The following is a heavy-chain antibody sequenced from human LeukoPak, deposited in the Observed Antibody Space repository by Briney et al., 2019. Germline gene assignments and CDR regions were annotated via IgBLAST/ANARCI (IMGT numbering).Heavy chain of an antibody. D-gene: IGHD6-19*01. Sequence: GRSLRLSCAASGFTFSSYGMHWVRQAPGKGLEWVAVISYDGSNKYYADSVKGRFTISRDTSKNTLYLQMNSLRAEDTAVYYCARGALVAGDAFDIWGQGTMATVSS. CDR3: ARGALVAGDAFDI. CDR1: GFTFSSYG. J-gene: IGHJ3*02. V-gene: IGHV3-30*03. CDR2: ISYDGSNK.